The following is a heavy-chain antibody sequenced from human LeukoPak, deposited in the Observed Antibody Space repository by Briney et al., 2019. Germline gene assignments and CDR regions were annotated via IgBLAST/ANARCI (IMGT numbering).Heavy chain of an antibody. CDR2: ISWNSGSI. V-gene: IGHV3-9*01. CDR3: AKDMIVGATIFDY. Sequence: GGSLRLSCAASGFTFSSYWMSWVRQAPGKGLEWVSGISWNSGSIGYADSVKGRFTISRDNAKNSLYLQMNSLRAEDTAVYYCAKDMIVGATIFDYWGQGTLVTVSS. J-gene: IGHJ4*02. CDR1: GFTFSSYW. D-gene: IGHD1-26*01.